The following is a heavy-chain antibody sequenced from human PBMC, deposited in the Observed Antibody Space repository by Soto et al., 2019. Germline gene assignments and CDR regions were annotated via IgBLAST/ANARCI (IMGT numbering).Heavy chain of an antibody. Sequence: GGSLRLSCAASGFTFSNAWMNWVRQAPGKGLEWVGRIKSKTDGGTTDYAAPVKGRFTISRDDSKNTLYLQMNSLKTEDTAVYYCTTYAVAGADYYYYGMDVWGQGTTVTVSS. V-gene: IGHV3-15*07. CDR2: IKSKTDGGTT. CDR3: TTYAVAGADYYYYGMDV. CDR1: GFTFSNAW. D-gene: IGHD6-19*01. J-gene: IGHJ6*02.